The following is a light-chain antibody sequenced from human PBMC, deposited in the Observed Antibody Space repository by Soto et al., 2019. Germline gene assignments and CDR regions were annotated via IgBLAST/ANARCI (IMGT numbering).Light chain of an antibody. CDR3: QQSYSTPLT. Sequence: DIQMTQSPSSLSAAVGDRVTITCRASQRISSYLNWYQQKPGNAPKLLIYAASSLQSAVPSRLTGSGSGTHFTLTITSLQPADFETYYCQQSYSTPLTFGGGTKVDIK. V-gene: IGKV1-39*01. CDR2: AAS. J-gene: IGKJ4*01. CDR1: QRISSY.